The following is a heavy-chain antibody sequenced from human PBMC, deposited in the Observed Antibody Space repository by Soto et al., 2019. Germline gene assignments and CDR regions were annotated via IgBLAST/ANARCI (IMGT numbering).Heavy chain of an antibody. CDR1: GFAFSNYW. Sequence: GGSLRLSCAASGFAFSNYWMSRVRQAPGKGLEWVANIKQDGSEKYYVDSVKGRFTISRDNAKNSLYLQMNSLRAEDTAVYYCARDKSWYREIDYWGQGTLVTVSS. CDR2: IKQDGSEK. D-gene: IGHD6-13*01. CDR3: ARDKSWYREIDY. V-gene: IGHV3-7*01. J-gene: IGHJ4*02.